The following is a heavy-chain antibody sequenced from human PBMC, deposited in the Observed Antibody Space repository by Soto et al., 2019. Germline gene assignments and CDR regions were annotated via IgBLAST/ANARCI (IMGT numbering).Heavy chain of an antibody. CDR3: AAAEGYYDSSGYQPFDY. CDR1: GFTXNSSA. J-gene: IGHJ4*02. D-gene: IGHD3-22*01. V-gene: IGHV1-58*01. CDR2: IVVGSGST. Sequence: SXKVSYPASGFTXNSSAVQLVRQARGQRLGWIGWIVVGSGSTNYAQKFQERFTITSYMSTSTAYIELSSLRYEDTAVYYCAAAEGYYDSSGYQPFDYWGQGTLGPVS.